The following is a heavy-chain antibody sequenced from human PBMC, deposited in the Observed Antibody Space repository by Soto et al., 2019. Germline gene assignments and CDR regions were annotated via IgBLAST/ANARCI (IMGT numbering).Heavy chain of an antibody. D-gene: IGHD2-15*01. V-gene: IGHV4-4*02. Sequence: SETLSLTCAVSGASITSSNWWSWVRQPPGKGLEWIGEIYHSGSTYYNPSLKSRVIISVDTSKNQFSLKLSSVTAADTAVYYCARGSTVAAILFDYWGQGTLVTVSS. CDR1: GASITSSNW. CDR2: IYHSGST. CDR3: ARGSTVAAILFDY. J-gene: IGHJ4*02.